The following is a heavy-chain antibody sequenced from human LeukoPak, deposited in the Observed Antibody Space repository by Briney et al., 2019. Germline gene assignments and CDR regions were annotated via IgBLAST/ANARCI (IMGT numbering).Heavy chain of an antibody. CDR2: IYHSGST. D-gene: IGHD3-10*01. CDR3: ARVGSYSFDY. J-gene: IGHJ4*02. CDR1: GYSISSDYY. Sequence: SETLSLTCAVSGYSISSDYYWGWIRQPPGKGLEWIGSIYHSGSTYYNPSLKSRVTISVDTSENQFSLKLSSVTAADTAVYYCARVGSYSFDYWGQGTLVTVSS. V-gene: IGHV4-38-2*01.